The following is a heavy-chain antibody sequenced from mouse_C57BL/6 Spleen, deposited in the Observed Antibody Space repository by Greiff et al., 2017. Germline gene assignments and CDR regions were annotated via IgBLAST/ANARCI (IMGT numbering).Heavy chain of an antibody. J-gene: IGHJ2*01. D-gene: IGHD1-1*01. CDR1: GYTFTSYW. CDR3: ARLPWGY. V-gene: IGHV1-50*01. CDR2: IDPSDSYT. Sequence: QVQLKQPGAELVKPGASVKLSCKASGYTFTSYWMQWVKQRPGQGLEWIGEIDPSDSYTNYNQKFKGKATLTVDTSSSTAYMQLSSLTSEDSAVYYCARLPWGYWGQGTTLTVSS.